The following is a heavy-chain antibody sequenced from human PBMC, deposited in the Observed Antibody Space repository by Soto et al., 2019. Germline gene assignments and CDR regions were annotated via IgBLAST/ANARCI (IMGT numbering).Heavy chain of an antibody. V-gene: IGHV3-23*01. CDR2: MSERSGPP. J-gene: IGHJ2*01. D-gene: IGHD4-17*01. CDR1: GFTFSTCA. Sequence: PGGSLRLSCPATGFTFSTCAMSWVRQAPGKGLEWVSGMSERSGPPLYADSVKGRFTISRDNSKSTLYLEMNNLRPEDTAVYYCAKDQDNTDYYWIFDLWGRGTPVTVSS. CDR3: AKDQDNTDYYWIFDL.